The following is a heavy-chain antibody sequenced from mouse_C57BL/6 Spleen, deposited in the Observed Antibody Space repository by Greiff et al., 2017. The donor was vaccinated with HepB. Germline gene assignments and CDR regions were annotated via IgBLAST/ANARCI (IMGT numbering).Heavy chain of an antibody. CDR3: ARLGDSTVVARWYFDV. D-gene: IGHD1-1*01. V-gene: IGHV5-17*01. CDR2: ISSGSSTI. J-gene: IGHJ1*03. Sequence: EVKVEESGGGLVKPGGSLKLSCAASGFTFSDYGMHWVRQAPEKGLEWVAYISSGSSTIYYADTVKGRFTISRDNAKNTLFLQMTSLRSEDTAMYYCARLGDSTVVARWYFDVWGTGTTVTVSS. CDR1: GFTFSDYG.